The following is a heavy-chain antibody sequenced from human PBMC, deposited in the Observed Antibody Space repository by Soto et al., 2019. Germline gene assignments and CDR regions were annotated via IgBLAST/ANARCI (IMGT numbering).Heavy chain of an antibody. CDR2: INHSGST. Sequence: QVQLQQWGAGLLKPSETLSLTCAVYGGSFSGYYWSWICQPPGKGLEWIGEINHSGSTNYNPSLKSRVTISVDTSKNQFSLKLSSVTAADTAVYYCASGGYSSSLNYYYYYYMDVWGKGTTVTVSS. J-gene: IGHJ6*03. V-gene: IGHV4-34*01. CDR3: ASGGYSSSLNYYYYYYMDV. CDR1: GGSFSGYY. D-gene: IGHD6-6*01.